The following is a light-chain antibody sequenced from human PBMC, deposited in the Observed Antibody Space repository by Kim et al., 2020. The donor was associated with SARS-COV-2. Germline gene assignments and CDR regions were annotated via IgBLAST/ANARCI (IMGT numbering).Light chain of an antibody. V-gene: IGLV2-23*01. CDR1: SSDVGSYNL. J-gene: IGLJ2*01. Sequence: SALTQPASVSGSPGQSITISCTGTSSDVGSYNLVSWYQQHPGKAPKLMIYEGSKRPSGVSNRFSGSKSGNTASLTISGLQAEDEADYYCCSYAGSSTVVFGGGPQLTVL. CDR2: EGS. CDR3: CSYAGSSTVV.